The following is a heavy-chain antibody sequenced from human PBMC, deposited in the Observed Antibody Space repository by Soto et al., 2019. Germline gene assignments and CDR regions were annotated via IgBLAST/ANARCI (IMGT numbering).Heavy chain of an antibody. CDR1: GYTFTSYY. Sequence: ASVKVSCKASGYTFTSYYMHWVRQAPGQGLEWMGIINPSGGSTSYAQKFQGRVTMTRDTSTSTVYMELRSLRSDGTAVYYCAIRRNYDFWSGYSDDAFDIWGQGTMVTVAS. CDR2: INPSGGST. D-gene: IGHD3-3*01. CDR3: AIRRNYDFWSGYSDDAFDI. V-gene: IGHV1-46*01. J-gene: IGHJ3*02.